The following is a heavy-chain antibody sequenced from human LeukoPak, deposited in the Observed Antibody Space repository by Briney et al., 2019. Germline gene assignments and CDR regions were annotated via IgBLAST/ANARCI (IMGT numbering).Heavy chain of an antibody. CDR2: IDPSDSYT. Sequence: GESLKISCKGSGYSFTGYWISWVRQMPGKGLEWMGRIDPSDSYTNYSPSFQGHVTISADKSISTAYLQWSSLKASDTAMYYCARQDCSSTSCYYYFDYWGQGTLVTVSS. CDR1: GYSFTGYW. J-gene: IGHJ4*02. D-gene: IGHD2-2*01. CDR3: ARQDCSSTSCYYYFDY. V-gene: IGHV5-10-1*01.